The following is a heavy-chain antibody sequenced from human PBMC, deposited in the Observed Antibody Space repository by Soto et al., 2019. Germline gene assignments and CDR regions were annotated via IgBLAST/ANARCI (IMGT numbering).Heavy chain of an antibody. D-gene: IGHD2-8*01. CDR1: GASISRYY. V-gene: IGHV4-59*01. CDR3: ARDRSTYGGGGTGEVKENWFDP. J-gene: IGHJ5*02. CDR2: AYYSGDT. Sequence: QVQLRESGPGVVKASETLSLTCSVSGASISRYYWSWIRQSPGKGLEWIGYAYYSGDTGYNPSLKSRVTMAIDTSKNQVSLKLTSVTAADSAVYYCARDRSTYGGGGTGEVKENWFDPWGQAALVTVSS.